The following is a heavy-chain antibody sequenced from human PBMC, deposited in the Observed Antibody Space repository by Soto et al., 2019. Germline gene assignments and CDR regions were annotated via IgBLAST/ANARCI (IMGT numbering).Heavy chain of an antibody. CDR3: VGSGPYSL. CDR1: GFPFSTYW. J-gene: IGHJ4*02. D-gene: IGHD3-10*01. Sequence: EVQLVESGGGLVQPGGSLRLSCVVSGFPFSTYWMHWVRQAPGKGLECVANINQASTETYYVDSVKGRFTISRDNAKNSLYLQMNSLRAEDTAVYYCVGSGPYSLWGQGTLVTVSS. V-gene: IGHV3-7*03. CDR2: INQASTET.